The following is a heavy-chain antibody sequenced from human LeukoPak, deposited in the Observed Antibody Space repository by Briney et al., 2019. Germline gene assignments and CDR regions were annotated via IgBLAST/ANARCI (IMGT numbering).Heavy chain of an antibody. J-gene: IGHJ6*02. CDR3: ASAYYDFWSGFVVIEGGMDV. V-gene: IGHV3-21*01. Sequence: PGGSLRLSCAASGFTFSSYSMNWVRQAPGKGLEWVSSISSSSSYIYYADSVKGRFAISRDNAKNSLYLQMNSLRAEDTAVYYCASAYYDFWSGFVVIEGGMDVWGQGTTVTVSS. CDR2: ISSSSSYI. CDR1: GFTFSSYS. D-gene: IGHD3-3*01.